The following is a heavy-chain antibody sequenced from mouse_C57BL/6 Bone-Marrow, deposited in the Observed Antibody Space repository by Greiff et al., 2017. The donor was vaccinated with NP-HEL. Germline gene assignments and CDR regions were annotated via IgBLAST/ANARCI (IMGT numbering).Heavy chain of an antibody. CDR1: GFTFSSYG. CDR3: ARRGIYYGNYVGYFDV. D-gene: IGHD2-1*01. Sequence: EVKLMESGGDLVKPGGSLKLSCAASGFTFSSYGMSWVRQTPDKRLEWVATISSGGSCTYYPDSVKGRFTISRDNAKNTLYLQMSSLKSEDTAMYYCARRGIYYGNYVGYFDVWGTGTTVTVSS. CDR2: ISSGGSCT. J-gene: IGHJ1*03. V-gene: IGHV5-6*02.